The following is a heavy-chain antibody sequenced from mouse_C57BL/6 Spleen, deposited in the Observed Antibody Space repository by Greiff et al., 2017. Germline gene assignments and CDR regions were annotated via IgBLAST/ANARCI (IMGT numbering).Heavy chain of an antibody. Sequence: EVQLQESGPGLVKPSQSLSLTCSVTGYSITSGYYWNWIRQFPGNKLEWMGYISYDGSNNYNPSLKNRISITRDTSKNQFFLKLNSVTTEDTATYYCARPGYYDAMDYWGQGTSVTVSS. CDR1: GYSITSGYY. CDR3: ARPGYYDAMDY. V-gene: IGHV3-6*01. D-gene: IGHD2-2*01. CDR2: ISYDGSN. J-gene: IGHJ4*01.